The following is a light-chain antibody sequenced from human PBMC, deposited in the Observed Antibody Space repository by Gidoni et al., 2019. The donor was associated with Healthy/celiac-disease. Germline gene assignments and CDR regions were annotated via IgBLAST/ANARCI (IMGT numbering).Light chain of an antibody. CDR3: QQANSFPLT. Sequence: DIQMTQYPSSVSASVGDRVTITCRASQGSSSWLAWYQQKPGQAPKLLIYAASSLQSGVPSRFSGSGSGTDFTLTISRLQPEDFATYYCQQANSFPLTFGGGTKVEIK. CDR1: QGSSSW. J-gene: IGKJ4*01. V-gene: IGKV1-12*01. CDR2: AAS.